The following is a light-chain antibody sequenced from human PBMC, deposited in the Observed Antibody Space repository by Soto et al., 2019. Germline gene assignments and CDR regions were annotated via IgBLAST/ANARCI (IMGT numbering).Light chain of an antibody. J-gene: IGKJ1*01. CDR1: QSIASY. V-gene: IGKV1-39*01. CDR2: AAS. CDR3: QQSYSRPWT. Sequence: DIQMTQSPSSLSASVGDRVTITCRASQSIASYLNWDQQKPGKAHNLLIYAASSLQSGVLSRFGGSRSGTDFTLTISSLQREEFSTYSCQQSYSRPWTFVQGTKVEIK.